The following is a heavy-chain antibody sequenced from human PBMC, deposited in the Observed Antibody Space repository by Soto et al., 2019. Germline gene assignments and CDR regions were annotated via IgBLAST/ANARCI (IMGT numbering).Heavy chain of an antibody. D-gene: IGHD3-10*01. CDR3: XXXXLFDY. CDR1: GYTFTSYA. J-gene: IGHJ4*02. Sequence: QVQLVQSGAEEKKSGASVKVSCKASGYTFTSYAMHWVRQAPGQRLEWMGWINAGNGNTKYSQKFQGRVTITRDTXXXXXXXXXXXXXXXXXXXXXXXXXXLFDYWGQGTLVTVSS. V-gene: IGHV1-3*05. CDR2: INAGNGNT.